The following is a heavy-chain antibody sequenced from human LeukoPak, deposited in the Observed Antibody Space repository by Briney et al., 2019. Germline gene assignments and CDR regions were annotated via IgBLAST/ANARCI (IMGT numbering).Heavy chain of an antibody. J-gene: IGHJ4*02. CDR1: GYTFTGYY. CDR3: TRDAAIYDSSGYYYLW. V-gene: IGHV1-69*13. Sequence: ASVKVSCKASGYTFTGYYMHWVRQAPGQGLEWMGGITPIFGTANYAQKFQGRVTITADESTSTAYMELTSLRSEDTAVYYCTRDAAIYDSSGYYYLWWGQGTLVTVSS. D-gene: IGHD3-22*01. CDR2: ITPIFGTA.